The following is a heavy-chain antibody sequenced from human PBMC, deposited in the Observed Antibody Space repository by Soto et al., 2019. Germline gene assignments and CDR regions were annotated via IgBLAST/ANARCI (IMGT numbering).Heavy chain of an antibody. J-gene: IGHJ6*02. CDR2: ISYDGSNK. V-gene: IGHV3-30*18. Sequence: QVQLVESGGGVVQPGRSLRLSCAASGFTFSSYGMHWVRQAPGKGLEWVAVISYDGSNKYYADSVKGRFTISRDNSKNTLYLQMNSLRAEDTAVYYCAKGPGTVTTLDYCYGMDVWGQGTTVTVSS. CDR3: AKGPGTVTTLDYCYGMDV. CDR1: GFTFSSYG. D-gene: IGHD4-17*01.